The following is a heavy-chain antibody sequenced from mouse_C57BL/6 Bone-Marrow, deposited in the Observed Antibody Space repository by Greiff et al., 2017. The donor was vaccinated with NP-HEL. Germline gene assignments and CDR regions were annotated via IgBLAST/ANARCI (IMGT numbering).Heavy chain of an antibody. Sequence: VQLQQSGPELVKPGASVKISCKASGYAFSSSWMNWVKQRPGKCLEWIGRIYPGDGDTNYNGKFKGKATLTADKSSSTAYMQLSSLTSEDSAVYFCARGGILLRGYFDVWGTGTTVTVSS. CDR1: GYAFSSSW. CDR2: IYPGDGDT. CDR3: ARGGILLRGYFDV. D-gene: IGHD1-1*01. V-gene: IGHV1-82*01. J-gene: IGHJ1*03.